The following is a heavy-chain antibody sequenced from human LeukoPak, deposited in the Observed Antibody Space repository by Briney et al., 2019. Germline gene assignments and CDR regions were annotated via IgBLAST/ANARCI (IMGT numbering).Heavy chain of an antibody. J-gene: IGHJ5*02. D-gene: IGHD2-15*01. V-gene: IGHV1-18*01. CDR2: ISAYNGNT. CDR3: ARGADIVVVVAASDNWFDP. Sequence: ASVTVSCKASGYTFTSYGISWVRQAPGQGLEWMGWISAYNGNTNYAQKLQGRVTMTTDTSTSTAYMELRSLRSDDTAVYYCARGADIVVVVAASDNWFDPWGQGTLVTVSS. CDR1: GYTFTSYG.